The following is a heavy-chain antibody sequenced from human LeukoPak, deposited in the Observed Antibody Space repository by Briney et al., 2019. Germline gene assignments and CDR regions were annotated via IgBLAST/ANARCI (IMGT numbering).Heavy chain of an antibody. CDR1: GGSISSGSYY. Sequence: SETLSLTCTVSGGSISSGSYYWSWIRQPAGKGLEWFGRIYTSGSTNYNPSLKSRVTISVDTSKNQFSLKLSSVTAADTAVYYCAVIAVAGRGYFDYWGQGILVTVSS. CDR2: IYTSGST. D-gene: IGHD6-19*01. CDR3: AVIAVAGRGYFDY. V-gene: IGHV4-61*02. J-gene: IGHJ4*02.